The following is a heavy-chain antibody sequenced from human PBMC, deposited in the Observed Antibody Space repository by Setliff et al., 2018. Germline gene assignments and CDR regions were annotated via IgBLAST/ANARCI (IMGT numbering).Heavy chain of an antibody. Sequence: GSLRLSCAASGFSFRNYGMHWVRQAPGKGLDWVAFIQSDRDKTYYADSVQGRFTISRDNSKNTLFLQMDSLRDDDTAVYYCAKDSLEVVIALHGMDVWGQGTTVTVSS. V-gene: IGHV3-30*02. D-gene: IGHD2-21*01. CDR3: AKDSLEVVIALHGMDV. CDR2: IQSDRDKT. CDR1: GFSFRNYG. J-gene: IGHJ6*01.